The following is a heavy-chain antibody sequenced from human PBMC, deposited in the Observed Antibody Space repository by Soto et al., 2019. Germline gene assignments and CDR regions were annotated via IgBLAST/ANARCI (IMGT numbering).Heavy chain of an antibody. CDR2: IYYSGST. CDR1: GGSVSSGSYY. Sequence: QVQLQESGPGLVKPSETLSLTCTVSGGSVSSGSYYWSWIRQPPGKGLEWIGCIYYSGSTNYNPSLQSRVTIAVAPSKNQFSLKLSSVTAADTAVYYCARGSSSWSLYNWFDPWGQGTLVTVSS. J-gene: IGHJ5*02. D-gene: IGHD6-13*01. CDR3: ARGSSSWSLYNWFDP. V-gene: IGHV4-61*01.